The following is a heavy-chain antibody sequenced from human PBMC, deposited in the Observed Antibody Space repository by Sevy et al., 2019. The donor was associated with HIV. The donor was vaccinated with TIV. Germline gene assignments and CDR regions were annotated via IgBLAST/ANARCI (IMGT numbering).Heavy chain of an antibody. J-gene: IGHJ4*02. CDR1: RSTFVSND. Sequence: ASVKVSCKASRSTFVSNDINWLRQAPGQGLEWVGWMRPNSGEVGYAQKFQGRVTMTRNISITTAYMELGRLRFDDTAVYYCAPGYYFTYWGQGTVVTVSS. D-gene: IGHD3-22*01. CDR2: MRPNSGEV. CDR3: APGYYFTY. V-gene: IGHV1-8*01.